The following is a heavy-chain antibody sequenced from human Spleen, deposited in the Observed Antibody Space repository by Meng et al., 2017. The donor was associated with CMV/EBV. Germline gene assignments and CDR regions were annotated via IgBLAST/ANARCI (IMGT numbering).Heavy chain of an antibody. Sequence: SGGSISSGDYYWGWIRQPPGKGLEWIGYIYSTGTTYYNPSLKGRVTISLDTSKNQFSLKLSSVTAADTAIYYCARTNSGYYMPAFDIWGQGTMVTVSS. D-gene: IGHD3-22*01. J-gene: IGHJ3*02. CDR3: ARTNSGYYMPAFDI. V-gene: IGHV4-30-4*08. CDR1: GGSISSGDYY. CDR2: IYSTGTT.